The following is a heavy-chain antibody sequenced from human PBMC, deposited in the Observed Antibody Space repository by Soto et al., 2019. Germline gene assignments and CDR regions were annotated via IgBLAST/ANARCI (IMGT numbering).Heavy chain of an antibody. CDR2: ISGSGGNI. CDR3: ATQDFRSITGTA. Sequence: EVQLLESGGGLVQPGGSLRLSCAASGFTFSRYAMGWVRQAPGKGLEWVSVISGSGGNIHYADSVKGRFTISRDNSKNTLYLQINNLRGEDTAVDTCATQDFRSITGTAWGEGTLVTVSS. D-gene: IGHD1-20*01. CDR1: GFTFSRYA. J-gene: IGHJ4*02. V-gene: IGHV3-23*01.